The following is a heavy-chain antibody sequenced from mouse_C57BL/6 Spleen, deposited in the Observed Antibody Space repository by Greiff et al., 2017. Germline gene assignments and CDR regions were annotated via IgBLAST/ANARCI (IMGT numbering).Heavy chain of an antibody. D-gene: IGHD1-1*01. J-gene: IGHJ1*03. V-gene: IGHV1-69*01. CDR3: ARYGTTVVAPHWYFDV. CDR1: GYTFTSYW. Sequence: QVQLQQPGAELVMPGASVKLSCKASGYTFTSYWMHWVKQRPGQGLEWIGEIDPSDSYTNYNHKFKGKSTLTVDKSSSTAYMQLSSLTSEDSAVYYCARYGTTVVAPHWYFDVWGTGTTVTVSS. CDR2: IDPSDSYT.